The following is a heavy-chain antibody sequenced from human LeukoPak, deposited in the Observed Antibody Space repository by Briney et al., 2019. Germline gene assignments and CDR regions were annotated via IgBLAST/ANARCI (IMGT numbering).Heavy chain of an antibody. D-gene: IGHD1-26*01. CDR1: AYTFTSYG. CDR2: ISGSNGNT. J-gene: IGHJ6*03. V-gene: IGHV1-18*01. CDR3: ARGTVSGADYYYMDV. Sequence: ASVNVSCKASAYTFTSYGISWVRQAPGQGLEWMGWISGSNGNTKSAQSLQGRVTMTTDTSTSTAYMELRSLRSDDTAVYYCARGTVSGADYYYMDVWGTGTTVTVSS.